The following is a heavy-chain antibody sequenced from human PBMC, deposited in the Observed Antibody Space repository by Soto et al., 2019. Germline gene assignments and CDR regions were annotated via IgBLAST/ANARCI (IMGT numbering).Heavy chain of an antibody. CDR1: GYTFTTYD. V-gene: IGHV1-18*01. CDR3: ARDPYHVLMVNAPNLYGMDV. J-gene: IGHJ6*02. Sequence: QVQLVQSGAEVKKPGASLKVSCKASGYTFTTYDISWVRQAPGQGLEWMGRISTYNGNTNYPQSLQGRPTMTTDTPTTTAYMERRNLRSDDTAVYYCARDPYHVLMVNAPNLYGMDVWGQGTTVTVSS. CDR2: ISTYNGNT. D-gene: IGHD2-8*01.